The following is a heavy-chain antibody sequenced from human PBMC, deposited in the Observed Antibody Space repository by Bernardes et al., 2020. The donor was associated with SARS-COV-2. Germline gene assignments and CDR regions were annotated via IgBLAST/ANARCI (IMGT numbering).Heavy chain of an antibody. CDR1: GFTFSRYA. CDR3: AVPRGYSSGGFDY. J-gene: IGHJ4*02. Sequence: GGSLRLSCAASGFTFSRYAMSWVRQAPGKGLQWVSAVRGSGGSTYYADSVKGRFTISRDNSKNTLYLQMNSLRAEDTAVYYCAVPRGYSSGGFDYWGQGTLVTVSS. CDR2: VRGSGGST. V-gene: IGHV3-23*01. D-gene: IGHD6-25*01.